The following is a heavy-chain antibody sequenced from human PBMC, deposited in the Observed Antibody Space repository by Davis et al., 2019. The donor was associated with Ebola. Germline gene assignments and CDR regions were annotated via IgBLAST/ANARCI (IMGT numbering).Heavy chain of an antibody. CDR2: IRSKANSYAT. J-gene: IGHJ6*02. D-gene: IGHD3-3*01. V-gene: IGHV3-73*01. CDR1: GFTFSGTA. CDR3: ARDGRYDFWSEDYYGMDV. Sequence: GESLKISCAASGFTFSGTAMHWVRQASGKGLEWVGRIRSKANSYATAYAASVKGRFTISRDDSKNTAYLQMNSLKTEDTAVYYCARDGRYDFWSEDYYGMDVWGQGTTVTVSS.